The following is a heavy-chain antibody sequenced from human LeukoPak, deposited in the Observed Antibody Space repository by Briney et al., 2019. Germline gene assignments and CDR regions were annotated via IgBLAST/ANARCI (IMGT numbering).Heavy chain of an antibody. CDR2: IKQDGSEK. CDR1: GLTFSSYW. CDR3: ARSLLHDIVVVPATYYGMDV. Sequence: GGFLRLSCAASGLTFSSYWMSWVRQAPGKGLEWVANIKQDGSEKYYVDSVKGRFTISRDNAKNSLYLQMNSLRAEDTAVYYCARSLLHDIVVVPATYYGMDVWGKGTTVTVSS. J-gene: IGHJ6*04. D-gene: IGHD2-2*01. V-gene: IGHV3-7*03.